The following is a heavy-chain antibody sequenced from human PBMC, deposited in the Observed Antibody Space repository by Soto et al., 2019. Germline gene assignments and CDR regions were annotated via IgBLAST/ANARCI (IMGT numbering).Heavy chain of an antibody. CDR2: IIHSEST. V-gene: IGHV4-34*12. CDR3: ARQRPTDGRWEFANYYVMDV. Sequence: LSLTCAVYGGSFSAYYWSWVRQPPGKGLEWIGEIIHSESTKYNPSLKSRVTISVDTSKNQFSLKLSSVTAADTAVYYCARQRPTDGRWEFANYYVMDVWGQGTPFTVSS. J-gene: IGHJ6*02. CDR1: GGSFSAYY. D-gene: IGHD1-26*01.